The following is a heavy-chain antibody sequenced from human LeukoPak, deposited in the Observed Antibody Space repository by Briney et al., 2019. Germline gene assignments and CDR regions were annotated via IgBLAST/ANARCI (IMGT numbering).Heavy chain of an antibody. CDR1: GGSISSYY. Sequence: SETLSLTCTVSGGSISSYYWSWIRQPPGKGLEWIGYIYYSGSTYYNPSLKSRVTISVDTSKNQFSLKLSSVTAADTAVYYCASPVDTAMVWAFDYWGQGTLVTVSS. CDR2: IYYSGST. V-gene: IGHV4-59*04. D-gene: IGHD5-18*01. CDR3: ASPVDTAMVWAFDY. J-gene: IGHJ4*02.